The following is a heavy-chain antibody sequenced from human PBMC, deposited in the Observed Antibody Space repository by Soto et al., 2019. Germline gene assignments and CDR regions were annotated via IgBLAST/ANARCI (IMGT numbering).Heavy chain of an antibody. CDR3: FRGLYISGDNNWFYP. J-gene: IGHJ5*02. D-gene: IGHD6-19*01. V-gene: IGHV1-69*04. Sequence: QVQLVQSGAEVKKPGSSVKVSCKASGGTFSCYAISWVRQAPGQGLEWMGRIIPILGIANYAQKFQGRVTITADKSTSTAYMELSSLRSQDTAVYYCFRGLYISGDNNWFYPWGQGLLVTVSS. CDR1: GGTFSCYA. CDR2: IIPILGIA.